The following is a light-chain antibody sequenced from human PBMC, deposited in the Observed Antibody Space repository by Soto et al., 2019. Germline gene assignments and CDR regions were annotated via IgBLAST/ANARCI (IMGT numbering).Light chain of an antibody. J-gene: IGLJ2*01. CDR2: DNT. CDR3: QSYDSSLSGSVV. CDR1: SSNIGAGFD. V-gene: IGLV1-40*01. Sequence: QLVLTQPPSVSGAPGQRVTISCTGSSSNIGAGFDVHWYQKLPGTAPKLLIFDNTNRPSGVPDRFSASKSGTSASLAITGLQAGDEADYFCQSYDSSLSGSVVFGGGTKLTVL.